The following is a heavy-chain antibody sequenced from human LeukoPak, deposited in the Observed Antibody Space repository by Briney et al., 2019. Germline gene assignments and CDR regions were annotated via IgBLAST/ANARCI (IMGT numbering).Heavy chain of an antibody. Sequence: AGGSLRLSCAASGFTFSSYGMHWVRQAPGKGLEWVAFTRYDGSNKYYVDSVKGRFTISRDNSKNTLYLQMNSPRAEDTALYYCAKTSCSTTSCPGDYWGQGTLVTVSS. V-gene: IGHV3-30*02. CDR3: AKTSCSTTSCPGDY. CDR2: TRYDGSNK. J-gene: IGHJ4*02. CDR1: GFTFSSYG. D-gene: IGHD2-2*01.